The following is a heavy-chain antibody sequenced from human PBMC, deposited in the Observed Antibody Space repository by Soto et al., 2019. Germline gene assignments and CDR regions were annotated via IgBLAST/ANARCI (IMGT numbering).Heavy chain of an antibody. CDR2: IKLDGSDK. J-gene: IGHJ6*02. Sequence: EVQLVESGGGSVQPGGSLRLSCAASGFTFSSYWMSWVRQAPGKGLEWVANIKLDGSDKYYVDSVKGRFTISRDNAKNSLYLQMNSLRAEDTAVYYCARDWWQQLENRYYYCGMDVWGQGTTVTVSS. V-gene: IGHV3-7*01. CDR3: ARDWWQQLENRYYYCGMDV. CDR1: GFTFSSYW. D-gene: IGHD6-13*01.